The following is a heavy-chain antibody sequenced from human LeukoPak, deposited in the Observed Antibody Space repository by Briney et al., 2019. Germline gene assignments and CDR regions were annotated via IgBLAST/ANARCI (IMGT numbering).Heavy chain of an antibody. CDR3: ARVGVIGGAFDI. Sequence: PGGSLRLSCAASGFNFSSYWMSWVRQAPGKVLEWVANIKQYGSEKYYVDSVKGRFTISRDNAKNSLYLQMNSLRAEDTAVYYCARVGVIGGAFDIWGQGTMVTVSS. CDR1: GFNFSSYW. D-gene: IGHD2-21*01. V-gene: IGHV3-7*01. J-gene: IGHJ3*02. CDR2: IKQYGSEK.